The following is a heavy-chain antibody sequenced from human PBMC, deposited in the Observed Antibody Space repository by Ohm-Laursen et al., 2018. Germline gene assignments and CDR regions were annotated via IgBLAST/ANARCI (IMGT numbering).Heavy chain of an antibody. CDR3: ARDWIAAAGYYYYGLDV. CDR1: GFTFTSSA. CDR2: INPSGGST. D-gene: IGHD6-13*01. J-gene: IGHJ6*02. Sequence: SVKVSCKASGFTFTSSAMHWVRQAPGQGLEWMGIINPSGGSTSYAQKFQGRVTMTRDTSTSTVYMELSSLRSEDTAVYYCARDWIAAAGYYYYGLDVWGQGTTVTVSS. V-gene: IGHV1-46*01.